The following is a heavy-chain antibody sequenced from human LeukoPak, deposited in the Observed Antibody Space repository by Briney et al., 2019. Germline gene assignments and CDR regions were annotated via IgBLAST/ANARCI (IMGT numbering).Heavy chain of an antibody. V-gene: IGHV1-46*01. J-gene: IGHJ4*02. CDR1: GYTFTSYY. CDR3: ARDPMIVVVTPGYYFDY. Sequence: ASVKVSRKASGYTFTSYYMHWVRQAPGQGLEWMGIINPSGGSTSYAQKFQGRVTMTRDTSTSTVYMELSSLRSEDTAVYYCARDPMIVVVTPGYYFDYWGQGTLVTVSS. D-gene: IGHD3-22*01. CDR2: INPSGGST.